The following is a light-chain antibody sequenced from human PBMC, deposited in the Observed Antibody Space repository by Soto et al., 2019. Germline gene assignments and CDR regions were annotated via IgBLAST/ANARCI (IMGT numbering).Light chain of an antibody. Sequence: DIQVTQSPSSLSASVGDRVTITCRASRSISRYLNWYQQKPGKAPKLLIYSASSLQSGVLSRFSGSGSGSDFTLTINSLQPEDFATYYCQQTYSTPRTFGQGTKV. V-gene: IGKV1-39*01. CDR2: SAS. J-gene: IGKJ1*01. CDR1: RSISRY. CDR3: QQTYSTPRT.